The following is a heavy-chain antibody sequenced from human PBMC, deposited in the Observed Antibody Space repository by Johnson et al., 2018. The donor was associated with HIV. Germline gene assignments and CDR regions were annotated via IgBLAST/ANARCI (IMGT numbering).Heavy chain of an antibody. J-gene: IGHJ3*02. V-gene: IGHV3-30*04. CDR3: VKEGITMEVDI. CDR1: GFSFSSYA. CDR2: ISYDGSNK. Sequence: QVQLVESGGGLVKPGGSLRLSCAASGFSFSSYAMHWVRQAPGKGLEWVAVISYDGSNKYYADSVKGRFTISRDNSKNTLYLQMNSLRYEDTAGYYCVKEGITMEVDIWGQGTTVTVSS. D-gene: IGHD1-1*01.